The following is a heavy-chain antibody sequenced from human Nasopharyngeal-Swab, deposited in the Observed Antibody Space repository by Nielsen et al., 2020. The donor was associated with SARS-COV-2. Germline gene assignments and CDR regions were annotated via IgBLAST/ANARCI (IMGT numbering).Heavy chain of an antibody. V-gene: IGHV3-7*01. D-gene: IGHD3-3*01. CDR2: IKQDGSEK. Sequence: GESLKISYAASGFTFSSYWMSWVRQAPGKGLEWVANIKQDGSEKYYVDSVKGRFTISRDNAKNSLYLQMNSLRAEDTAVYYCARVHRYYDFWSGYYTGSRGMDVWGQGTTVTVSS. CDR1: GFTFSSYW. CDR3: ARVHRYYDFWSGYYTGSRGMDV. J-gene: IGHJ6*02.